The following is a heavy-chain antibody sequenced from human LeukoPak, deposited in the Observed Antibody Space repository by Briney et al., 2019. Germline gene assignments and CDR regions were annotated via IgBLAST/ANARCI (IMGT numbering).Heavy chain of an antibody. CDR3: ARSFYGSGEEGAMDV. V-gene: IGHV4-59*01. CDR2: IYYSGSA. CDR1: GGSISTY. J-gene: IGHJ6*02. D-gene: IGHD3-10*01. Sequence: PSETLSLICTVSGGSISTYWSWIRQPPGKGLEWIGYIYYSGSANYNPSLKSRVTMSVDTSKNQFSLKLSSVTAADTAVYYCARSFYGSGEEGAMDVWGQGTTVTVSS.